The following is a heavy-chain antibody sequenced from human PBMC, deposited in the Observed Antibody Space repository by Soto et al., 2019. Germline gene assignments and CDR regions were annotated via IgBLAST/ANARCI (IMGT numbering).Heavy chain of an antibody. CDR1: GFTFSSYG. CDR3: AKDHHEYCSGGSCSEKHDLDY. Sequence: QVQLVESGGGVVQPGRSLRLSCAASGFTFSSYGMHWVRQAPGKGLEWVAVISYDGSKRYYADSVKGRFTISRDNSKNTLYLQMNSLRAEDTAVYYCAKDHHEYCSGGSCSEKHDLDYWGQGTLVTVSS. V-gene: IGHV3-30*18. CDR2: ISYDGSKR. D-gene: IGHD2-15*01. J-gene: IGHJ4*02.